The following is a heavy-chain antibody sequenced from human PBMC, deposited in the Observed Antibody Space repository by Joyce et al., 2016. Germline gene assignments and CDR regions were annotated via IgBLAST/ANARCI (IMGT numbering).Heavy chain of an antibody. J-gene: IGHJ2*01. Sequence: QVQLVQSGAEVKKPGASVKVSCKASGYTFTDYYRHWVRQAPEQGLEWKEGINHNSGGTEYPQKFQGRGTRTRDTSTRTAYMELTGLRSDDTALYYCARGDLRTSSRLFWYFALWGRDTLVTVSS. CDR1: GYTFTDYY. D-gene: IGHD2-2*01. V-gene: IGHV1-2*02. CDR3: ARGDLRTSSRLFWYFAL. CDR2: INHNSGGT.